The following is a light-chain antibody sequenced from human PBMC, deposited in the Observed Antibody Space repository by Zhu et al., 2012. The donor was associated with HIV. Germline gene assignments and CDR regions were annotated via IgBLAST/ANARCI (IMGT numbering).Light chain of an antibody. CDR3: QQYYNTPT. J-gene: IGKJ4*01. Sequence: DIQMTQSPSSLSASVGDRVTITCRASQGISSSLVWYQQKPGKAPKLLLYDASRLESGVPSRFSGSGSGTDHTLTISSLQPEDFATYYCQQYYNTPTFGGGTKVEIK. V-gene: IGKV1-NL1*01. CDR1: QGISSS. CDR2: DAS.